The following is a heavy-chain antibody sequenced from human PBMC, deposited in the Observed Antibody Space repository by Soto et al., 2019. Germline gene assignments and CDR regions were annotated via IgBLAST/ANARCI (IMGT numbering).Heavy chain of an antibody. D-gene: IGHD1-26*01. J-gene: IGHJ6*02. Sequence: SVKVSCKDSGGTFRSYAISWVRQAPGQGLEWMGGIIPIFGTANYAQKFQGRVTITADESTSTAYMELSSLRSEDTAVYYCARDMGELLGLDYYYYGMDVWGQGTTVTVSS. CDR2: IIPIFGTA. V-gene: IGHV1-69*13. CDR1: GGTFRSYA. CDR3: ARDMGELLGLDYYYYGMDV.